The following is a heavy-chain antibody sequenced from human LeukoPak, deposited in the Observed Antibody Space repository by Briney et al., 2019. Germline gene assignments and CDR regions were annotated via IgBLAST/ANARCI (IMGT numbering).Heavy chain of an antibody. Sequence: ASVKVSCKASGYTFTGYYMHWVRQAPGQGLEWMGWTNPNSGGTNYVQRFQGRVTMTRDTSISTAYMELSRLRSDDTAVYYCARGEYYDRSAYCFDWGQGTLVTVSS. CDR3: ARGEYYDRSAYCFD. D-gene: IGHD3-22*01. CDR1: GYTFTGYY. V-gene: IGHV1-2*02. CDR2: TNPNSGGT. J-gene: IGHJ4*02.